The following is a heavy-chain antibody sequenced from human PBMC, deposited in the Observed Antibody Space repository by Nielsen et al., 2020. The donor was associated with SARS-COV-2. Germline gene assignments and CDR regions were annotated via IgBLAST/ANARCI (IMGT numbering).Heavy chain of an antibody. J-gene: IGHJ5*02. CDR3: ATARQWPYHGIWFDP. CDR2: ISAYNGNT. Sequence: ASVKVSCKASGYTFTSYGISWVRQAPGQGLEWMGWISAYNGNTNYAQKLQGRVTMTTDTPTSTAYMELRSLRSEDTAVYYCATARQWPYHGIWFDPWGQGTLVTVSS. CDR1: GYTFTSYG. D-gene: IGHD6-19*01. V-gene: IGHV1-18*04.